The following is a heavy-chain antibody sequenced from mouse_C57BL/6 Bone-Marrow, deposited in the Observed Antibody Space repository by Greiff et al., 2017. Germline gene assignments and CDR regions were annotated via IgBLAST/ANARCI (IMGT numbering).Heavy chain of an antibody. CDR2: INPGSGGT. Sequence: VQLQQSGAELVRPGTSVKVSCTASGYAFTNYLIEWVKQRPGQGLEWIGVINPGSGGTNYNEKFKGKGTLTADKSSSTAYMQLSSLTSEDSAVYFCARSDYYGSSYFAYRGQEALVTVSA. CDR1: GYAFTNYL. D-gene: IGHD1-1*01. V-gene: IGHV1-54*01. CDR3: ARSDYYGSSYFAY. J-gene: IGHJ3*01.